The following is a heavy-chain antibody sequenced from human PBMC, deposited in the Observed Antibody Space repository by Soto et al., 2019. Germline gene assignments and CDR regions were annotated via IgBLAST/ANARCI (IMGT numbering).Heavy chain of an antibody. J-gene: IGHJ4*02. Sequence: LRLSCAASGFTFSAYVMSWVRQAPGKGLEWVSSITSSGGGTYYADSVKGRFTVSRDNSKNTVYLQMNSLRDEDTAVYYCAELTAAWGQGTLVTVSS. D-gene: IGHD6-13*01. V-gene: IGHV3-23*01. CDR2: ITSSGGGT. CDR3: AELTAA. CDR1: GFTFSAYV.